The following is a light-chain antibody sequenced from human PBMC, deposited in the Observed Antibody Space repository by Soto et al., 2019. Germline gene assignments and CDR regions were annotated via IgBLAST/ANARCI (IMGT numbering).Light chain of an antibody. V-gene: IGKV3-20*01. CDR3: HQYDSWT. Sequence: EIVLTQSPGTLSFSPGERVTLSCRASQSVSRNYLAWYQQKPGQGPRLLIYGASSRATGIPDRFSGSGSGTDFTLTISRLEPEDFAVYYCHQYDSWTFGQGTKVDIK. J-gene: IGKJ1*01. CDR2: GAS. CDR1: QSVSRNY.